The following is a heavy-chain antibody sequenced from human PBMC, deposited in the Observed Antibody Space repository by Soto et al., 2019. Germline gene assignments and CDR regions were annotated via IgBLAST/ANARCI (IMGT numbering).Heavy chain of an antibody. CDR2: IYYGGSI. CDR1: GGSISSGY. D-gene: IGHD3-22*01. V-gene: IGHV4-59*01. J-gene: IGHJ5*02. Sequence: PSETLSLTCSVSGGSISSGYWTWIRQPPGKGLEWIGYIYYGGSINYNPSLKSRVIISVDTAKNQFSLSLSSVSAVDTDVYYCTGAYYDVSGYSLDPWGPGSLVTVSS. CDR3: TGAYYDVSGYSLDP.